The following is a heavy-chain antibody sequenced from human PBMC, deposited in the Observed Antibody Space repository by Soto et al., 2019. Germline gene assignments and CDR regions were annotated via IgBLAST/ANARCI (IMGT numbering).Heavy chain of an antibody. CDR2: IYHSGSH. D-gene: IGHD2-21*01. Sequence: QVQLQESGPGLVKPSQTLSLTCSVSGGSIRTDDHYWSWIRHHPVKGLEWIGDIYHSGSHYYNPSLQSRLSMSVDTARNQFSLTLSSVTAADTAAYHCARFRRGENLFDPWGQGTLVTVSS. J-gene: IGHJ5*02. CDR3: ARFRRGENLFDP. CDR1: GGSIRTDDHY. V-gene: IGHV4-31*03.